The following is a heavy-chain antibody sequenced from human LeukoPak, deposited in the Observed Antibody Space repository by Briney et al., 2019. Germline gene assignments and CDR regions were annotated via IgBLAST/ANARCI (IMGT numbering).Heavy chain of an antibody. CDR1: GFTFSSYT. CDR2: IRSDGINK. CDR3: AKLGKTENHYGSGRFSYYYYMDV. Sequence: AGGSLRLSCAASGFTFSSYTMHWVRQAPGKGLEWVAFIRSDGINKYHADSVKGRFTISRDNSKNTLHLQMNSLRAEDTAVYYCAKLGKTENHYGSGRFSYYYYMDVWGKGTTVTVSS. V-gene: IGHV3-30*02. J-gene: IGHJ6*03. D-gene: IGHD3-10*01.